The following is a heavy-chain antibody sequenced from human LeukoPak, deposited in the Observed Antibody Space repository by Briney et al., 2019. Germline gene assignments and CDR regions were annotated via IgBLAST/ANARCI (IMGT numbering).Heavy chain of an antibody. D-gene: IGHD1-26*01. CDR3: ARDRSGSYPLDY. J-gene: IGHJ4*02. V-gene: IGHV3-21*01. CDR2: ISSSSSYI. CDR1: GFTFSSYS. Sequence: GGSLRLSCAASGFTFSSYSMNWVRQAPGKGLEWVSSISSSSSYIYYADSVKGRFTISRDNAKNSLYLQMNSLRAEDTAVYYCARDRSGSYPLDYWGQGTLVTVSS.